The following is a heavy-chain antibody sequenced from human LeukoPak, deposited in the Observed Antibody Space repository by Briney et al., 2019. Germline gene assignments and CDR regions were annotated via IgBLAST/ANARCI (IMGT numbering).Heavy chain of an antibody. V-gene: IGHV3-21*04. Sequence: GGSLRLSCAASGFTFSSYSMNWVRQAPGRGLEWVSSIRFTGSYIYYADSVKGRFTISRDNSKNTLYLQMNSLRAEDTAVYYCATLSVPHYYYYYYGMDVWGQGTTVTVSS. CDR1: GFTFSSYS. J-gene: IGHJ6*02. D-gene: IGHD2/OR15-2a*01. CDR2: IRFTGSYI. CDR3: ATLSVPHYYYYYYGMDV.